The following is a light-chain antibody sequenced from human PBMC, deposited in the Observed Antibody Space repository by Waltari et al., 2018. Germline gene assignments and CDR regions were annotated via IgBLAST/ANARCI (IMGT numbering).Light chain of an antibody. CDR3: QQYNRWPPIT. Sequence: VMTQSPATLSVSSGERATLSCRASQSISDNLAWYQQKRGQAPRLLIYGASTRATGIPARFTGSGSGTDFTLTISSLQSEDSAVYYCQQYNRWPPITFGQGTRLEI. V-gene: IGKV3-15*01. CDR1: QSISDN. CDR2: GAS. J-gene: IGKJ5*01.